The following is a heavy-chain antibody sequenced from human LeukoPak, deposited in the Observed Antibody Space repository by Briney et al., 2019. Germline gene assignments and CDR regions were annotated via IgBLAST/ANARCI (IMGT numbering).Heavy chain of an antibody. Sequence: GGSLRLSCAASGFTFKLYWMHWVRQVPGRGPVWVSRINHDGSDTIYADSVRGRFTISRDDAKNTLYLQMNSLRAEDTAVYYCAKDLLRFSEATPGYWGQGTLVTVSS. J-gene: IGHJ4*02. V-gene: IGHV3-74*01. CDR2: INHDGSDT. CDR1: GFTFKLYW. CDR3: AKDLLRFSEATPGY. D-gene: IGHD3-3*01.